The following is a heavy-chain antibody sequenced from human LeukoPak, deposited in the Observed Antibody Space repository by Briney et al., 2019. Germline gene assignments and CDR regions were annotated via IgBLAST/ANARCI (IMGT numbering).Heavy chain of an antibody. D-gene: IGHD6-19*01. CDR1: GFTFSSYA. Sequence: HPGGSLRLSCAASGFTFSSYAMSWVRQAPGKGLEWVSAISGSGGSTYYADSVKGRFTISRDNAKNSLYLQMNSLRAEDTAVYYCASPGWPSDYWGQGTLVTVSS. V-gene: IGHV3-23*01. CDR2: ISGSGGST. J-gene: IGHJ4*02. CDR3: ASPGWPSDY.